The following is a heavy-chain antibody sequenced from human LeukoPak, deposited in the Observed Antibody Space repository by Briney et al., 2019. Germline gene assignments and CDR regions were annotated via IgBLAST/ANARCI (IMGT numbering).Heavy chain of an antibody. D-gene: IGHD3-10*01. CDR1: GFTFSDYY. CDR2: ISTSGDII. J-gene: IGHJ5*02. V-gene: IGHV3-11*04. CDR3: ATSSGSSA. Sequence: GGSLRLSCAASGFTFSDYYMSWFRQAPGKGLEGVSYISTSGDIIHYTDSVKGRFTISRDDATNSLYLQMNSLRAEDSAVYYCATSSGSSAWGQGTLVTVSS.